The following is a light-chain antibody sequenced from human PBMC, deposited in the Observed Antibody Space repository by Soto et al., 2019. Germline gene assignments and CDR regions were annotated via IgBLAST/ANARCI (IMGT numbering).Light chain of an antibody. J-gene: IGKJ1*01. CDR2: AAS. Sequence: STHSASLGDRATITYRASKSIANFLNWYQQSPGKAPKLLIYAASSLQSGVPSRFSGSGSGTDFTLTVSSLYLEDSGPTYCRHSYSTPRTLGQGTKVAIK. CDR3: RHSYSTPRT. CDR1: KSIANF. V-gene: IGKV1-39*01.